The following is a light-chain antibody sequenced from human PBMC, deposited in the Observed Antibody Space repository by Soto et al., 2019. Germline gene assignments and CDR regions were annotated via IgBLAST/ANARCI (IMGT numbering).Light chain of an antibody. CDR1: SNDIGGYNY. CDR2: EVS. Sequence: QSALAQPASVSGSRGQSITISCTGTSNDIGGYNYVSWYQKHPGKAPKLMIYEVSNRPSGFSARFSGSKSGNTASLTISGLQAEDEADYYCSSYTGTDTVVFGGGTNLTVL. J-gene: IGLJ3*02. CDR3: SSYTGTDTVV. V-gene: IGLV2-14*01.